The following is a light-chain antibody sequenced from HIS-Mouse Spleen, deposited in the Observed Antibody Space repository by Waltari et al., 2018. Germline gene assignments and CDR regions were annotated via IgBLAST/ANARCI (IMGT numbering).Light chain of an antibody. Sequence: EIVMTQSPATLSVSPGERATLSRRASQSVSSNLAWYQQKPGQAPRLLIYDASNRATGIPARFSGSGSGTDFTLTISSLEPEDFAVYYCQQRSNWPPLTFGGGTKVEIK. J-gene: IGKJ4*01. CDR3: QQRSNWPPLT. CDR2: DAS. V-gene: IGKV3-11*01. CDR1: QSVSSN.